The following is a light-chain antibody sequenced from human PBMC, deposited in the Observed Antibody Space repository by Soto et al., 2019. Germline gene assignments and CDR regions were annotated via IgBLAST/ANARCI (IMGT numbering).Light chain of an antibody. CDR2: KAS. V-gene: IGKV1-5*03. CDR3: QQYDSYMYT. Sequence: DIQMTQSPSSLSASVGDRVTITCRASQSISNWLAWYQQKAGKAPKLLIYKASNLETGVPSRFSGSGSGTDFTLTISSLQPDDFATYYCQQYDSYMYTFGPGTQLEIK. CDR1: QSISNW. J-gene: IGKJ2*01.